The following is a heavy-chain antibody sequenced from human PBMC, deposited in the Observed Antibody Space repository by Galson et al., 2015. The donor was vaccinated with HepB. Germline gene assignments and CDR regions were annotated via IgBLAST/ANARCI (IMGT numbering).Heavy chain of an antibody. CDR3: VRGTTAPDY. D-gene: IGHD2/OR15-2a*01. V-gene: IGHV3-23*01. CDR2: ISRGGDTS. CDR1: GFTFTSYG. J-gene: IGHJ4*02. Sequence: SLRLSCAARGFTFTSYGMSWVRQAPGKGLECVSAISRGGDTSDYADSVKGRFTVSRDSSTNTLYLQMNGLRADDTAIYYCVRGTTAPDYWGQGTLVTVSS.